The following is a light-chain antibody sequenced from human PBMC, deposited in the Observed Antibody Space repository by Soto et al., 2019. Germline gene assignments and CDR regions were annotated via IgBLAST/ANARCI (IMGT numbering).Light chain of an antibody. V-gene: IGLV2-14*01. J-gene: IGLJ1*01. Sequence: QSVLTQPASVSGSPGQSITISCTGTSTDVGDSNHVSWYQHHPGKAPKLIIYEVSYRPSGVSNRFSGSKSAYTASLTISGLPAEDEADYYCNSQTTSGIRVFGTGTKVTVL. CDR3: NSQTTSGIRV. CDR2: EVS. CDR1: STDVGDSNH.